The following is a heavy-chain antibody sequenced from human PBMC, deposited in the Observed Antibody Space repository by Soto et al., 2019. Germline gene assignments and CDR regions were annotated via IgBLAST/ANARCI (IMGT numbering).Heavy chain of an antibody. Sequence: SETLSLTCTVSGGSISSGDYYWSWIRQHPGKGLEWIGYIYYSGSTYYNPSLKSRVTISVDTSKNQFSLKLSSVTAADTAVYYGARFSSSSGSFDYWGKGTLVTVS. CDR2: IYYSGST. CDR3: ARFSSSSGSFDY. V-gene: IGHV4-31*03. D-gene: IGHD6-6*01. CDR1: GGSISSGDYY. J-gene: IGHJ4*02.